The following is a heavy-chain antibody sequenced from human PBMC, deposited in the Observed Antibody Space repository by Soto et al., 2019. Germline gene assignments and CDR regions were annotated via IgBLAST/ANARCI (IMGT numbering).Heavy chain of an antibody. CDR2: ISYDGSNK. CDR3: ARDPGWTDFAEWTYYFDY. CDR1: GFTFSSYA. Sequence: QVQLVESGGGVVQPGRSLRLSCAASGFTFSSYAMHWVRQAPGKGLEWVAVISYDGSNKYYAESVKGRFPISRDNSKNTLYLQMNSLRAKDTSVYYCARDPGWTDFAEWTYYFDYWGQGTLVTVSS. D-gene: IGHD3-3*01. J-gene: IGHJ4*02. V-gene: IGHV3-30-3*01.